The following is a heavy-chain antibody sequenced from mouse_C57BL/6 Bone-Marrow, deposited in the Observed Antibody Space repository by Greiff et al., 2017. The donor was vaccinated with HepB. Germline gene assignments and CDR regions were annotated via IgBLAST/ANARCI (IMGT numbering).Heavy chain of an antibody. CDR1: GYTFTSYW. CDR3: AVYDYDGY. CDR2: IDPSYSYT. D-gene: IGHD2-4*01. Sequence: QVQLQQPGAELVMPGASVKLSCKASGYTFTSYWMHWVKQRPGQGLEWIGEIDPSYSYTNYNQKFKGKSTLTVDKYSSTAYMQLSSLTSEDSAVYYCAVYDYDGYWGKGTTLTVSS. J-gene: IGHJ2*01. V-gene: IGHV1-69*01.